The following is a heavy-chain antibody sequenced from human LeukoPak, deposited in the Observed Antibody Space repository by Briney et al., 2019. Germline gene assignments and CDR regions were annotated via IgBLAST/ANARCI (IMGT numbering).Heavy chain of an antibody. CDR1: GYTFTGYY. D-gene: IGHD2-2*01. CDR2: INPNSGGT. J-gene: IGHJ3*02. CDR3: ARDRRLVPAAVNAFDI. V-gene: IGHV1-2*02. Sequence: ASVKVSCKASGYTFTGYYMHWVRQAPGQGLEWMGWINPNSGGTNYAQKFQGRVTMTRDTSISTAYMGLSRLRSEDTAVYYCARDRRLVPAAVNAFDIWGQGTMVTVSS.